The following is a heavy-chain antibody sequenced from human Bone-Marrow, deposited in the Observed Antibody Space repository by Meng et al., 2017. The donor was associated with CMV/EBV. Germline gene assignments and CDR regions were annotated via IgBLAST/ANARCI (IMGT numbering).Heavy chain of an antibody. CDR1: FTCSSCG. J-gene: IGHJ5*02. CDR2: IGGSGGST. D-gene: IGHD2-2*01. Sequence: FTCSSCGRSWVRQAPGKGLGGVSAIGGSGGSTDYADSVKGRFTISRDNSKNTLYLQMNSLRAEDTAVYYCATHPYCSSTSCYLNWFDPWGQGTLVTVSS. CDR3: ATHPYCSSTSCYLNWFDP. V-gene: IGHV3-23*01.